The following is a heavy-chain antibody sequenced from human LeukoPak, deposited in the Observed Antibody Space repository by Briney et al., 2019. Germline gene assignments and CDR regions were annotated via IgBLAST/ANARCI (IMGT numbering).Heavy chain of an antibody. CDR1: GFTCSSSC. CDR3: ARISTAVAGADY. Sequence: GGSLRLSCAASGFTCSSSCMSWVRQAPGKGLEWVANIKQDGSEKYYVDSVKGRFTISRDNTKNSLYLQIDSLRAEDTAVYYCARISTAVAGADYWGQGTLVTVSS. V-gene: IGHV3-7*01. CDR2: IKQDGSEK. D-gene: IGHD6-19*01. J-gene: IGHJ4*02.